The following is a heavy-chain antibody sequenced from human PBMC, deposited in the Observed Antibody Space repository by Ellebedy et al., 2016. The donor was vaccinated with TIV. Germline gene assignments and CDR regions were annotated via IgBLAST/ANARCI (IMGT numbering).Heavy chain of an antibody. V-gene: IGHV1-24*01. CDR1: GHTLMELS. CDR2: FDPEDGER. CDR3: ARGASGSGYYTFDYYYYGMDV. Sequence: ASVKVSCKVSGHTLMELSMHWVRQAPGKGLEWMGGFDPEDGERMYGQKFQGRVTMTEDISRDTAYMELSSLTSEDTAMYYCARGASGSGYYTFDYYYYGMDVWGQGTTVTVSS. J-gene: IGHJ6*02. D-gene: IGHD3-3*01.